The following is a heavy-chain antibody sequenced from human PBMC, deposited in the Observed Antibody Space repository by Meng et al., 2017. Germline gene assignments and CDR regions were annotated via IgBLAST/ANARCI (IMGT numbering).Heavy chain of an antibody. CDR2: ISAYNGNT. CDR3: AQTTVTTYSEYFQH. Sequence: VRLLQSGAEVKKPGAAVKVSCKAARSTFTCYGISWVRQAPGQGLEWMGWISAYNGNTNYAQKLQGRVTMTTDTSTSTAYMELRSLRSDDTAVYYCAQTTVTTYSEYFQHWGQGTLVTVSS. V-gene: IGHV1-18*01. D-gene: IGHD4-11*01. CDR1: RSTFTCYG. J-gene: IGHJ1*01.